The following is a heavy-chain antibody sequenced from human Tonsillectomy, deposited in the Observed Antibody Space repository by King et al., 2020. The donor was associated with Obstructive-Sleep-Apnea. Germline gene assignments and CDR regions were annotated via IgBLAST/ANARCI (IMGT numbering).Heavy chain of an antibody. CDR2: IDPRGGDT. V-gene: IGHV1-46*03. CDR1: GYTFTTYS. D-gene: IGHD2-15*01. J-gene: IGHJ6*01. Sequence: VQLVESGPEVKKPGASVKVSCKASGYTFTTYSLHWVRQAPGQGLEWVGMIDPRGGDTTYAQNFQGRLTMTRDTSTNTFYVDLSNLRSEDTAVFYCASPGSRDPDYYGLDVWGLGTTVTVSS. CDR3: ASPGSRDPDYYGLDV.